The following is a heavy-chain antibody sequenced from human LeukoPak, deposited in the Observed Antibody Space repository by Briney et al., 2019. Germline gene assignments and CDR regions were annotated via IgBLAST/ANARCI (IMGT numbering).Heavy chain of an antibody. CDR3: ARSWVHYDILTGYYPDAFDI. V-gene: IGHV4-4*07. J-gene: IGHJ3*02. Sequence: SETLSLTCTVSGGSISSYYWSWIRQPAGKGLEWIGRIYTSGSTNYNPSLKGRVTMSVDTSKNQFSLKLSSVTAADTAVYYCARSWVHYDILTGYYPDAFDIWGQGTMVTVSS. CDR1: GGSISSYY. CDR2: IYTSGST. D-gene: IGHD3-9*01.